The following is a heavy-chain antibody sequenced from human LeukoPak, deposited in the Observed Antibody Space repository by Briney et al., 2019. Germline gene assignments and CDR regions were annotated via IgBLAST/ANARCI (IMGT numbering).Heavy chain of an antibody. V-gene: IGHV3-30*04. Sequence: QPGRSLRLSCAASGFTFSSYAMHWVRQAPGKGLEWVAVISYDGSNKYYADSVKGRFTISRDNAKSSLFPEMNSLRPEDTAVYYCARDRLVVAAAAAYFFDYWGQGTLVAVSS. D-gene: IGHD2-15*01. J-gene: IGHJ4*02. CDR1: GFTFSSYA. CDR3: ARDRLVVAAAAAYFFDY. CDR2: ISYDGSNK.